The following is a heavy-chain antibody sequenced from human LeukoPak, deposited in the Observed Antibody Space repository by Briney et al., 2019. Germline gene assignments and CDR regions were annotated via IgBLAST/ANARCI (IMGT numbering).Heavy chain of an antibody. Sequence: GASVKVSCKASGYTFTSYGIIWVRQAPGQGLEWMGWISTYNGNTNYAQKVQGRVTMTTDTSTSTAYMELRRLRSDDTAVYYCARDTEIVPAVAYYYYGMDVWGQGTTVTVSS. D-gene: IGHD2-2*01. V-gene: IGHV1-18*01. CDR2: ISTYNGNT. J-gene: IGHJ6*02. CDR1: GYTFTSYG. CDR3: ARDTEIVPAVAYYYYGMDV.